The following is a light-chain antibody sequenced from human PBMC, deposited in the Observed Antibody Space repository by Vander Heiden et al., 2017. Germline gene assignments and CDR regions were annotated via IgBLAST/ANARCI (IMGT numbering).Light chain of an antibody. CDR1: QSVNTK. CDR2: GAS. Sequence: ETLMTQPPVPLSVSPGERATLSCRTSQSVNTKLAWYQQRPGQAPRLLIYGASTRAAGVPDRFSGSGSGTEFTLTISSLQPEDFAVYYCHQYNNWPPWTFGQGTKVEIK. V-gene: IGKV3-15*01. J-gene: IGKJ1*01. CDR3: HQYNNWPPWT.